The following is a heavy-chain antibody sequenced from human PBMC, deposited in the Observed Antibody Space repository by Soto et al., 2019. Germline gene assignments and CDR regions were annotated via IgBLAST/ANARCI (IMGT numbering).Heavy chain of an antibody. CDR2: TYFRSKWYN. D-gene: IGHD1-1*01. CDR3: ANADNHTPKSGHDFDH. CDR1: GDSVSSNTPS. Sequence: SQTISLPCAISGDSVSSNTPSWNWITPSPSRGLEWLGRTYFRSKWYNDYAVSVERRIIINPDTSNNQFSLQLNSVTPEHAPVYFCANADNHTPKSGHDFDHWGQGMMVTVSS. V-gene: IGHV6-1*01. J-gene: IGHJ4*02.